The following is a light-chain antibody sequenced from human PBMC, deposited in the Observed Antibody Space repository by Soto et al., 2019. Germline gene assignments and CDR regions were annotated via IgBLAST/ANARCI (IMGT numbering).Light chain of an antibody. Sequence: EIVLTQSPATLSLSPGDRSTLSCRASQSVGSYLAWYQQRRGQAPRLLIYDASNRVAGIPARFSGSGSGTDFTLTISSLEPEDFAVYYCQQRSNWPLTFGGGTNIEIK. CDR2: DAS. CDR1: QSVGSY. CDR3: QQRSNWPLT. J-gene: IGKJ4*01. V-gene: IGKV3-11*01.